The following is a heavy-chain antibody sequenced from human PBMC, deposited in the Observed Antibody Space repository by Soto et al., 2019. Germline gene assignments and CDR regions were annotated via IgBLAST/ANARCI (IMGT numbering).Heavy chain of an antibody. CDR2: IRGDGSQK. D-gene: IGHD3-22*01. Sequence: GGSLRLSCAVSGFIFSNSWMSWVRQAPGKGLEWVANIRGDGSQKYYADSVKGRFTVSRDNAKSSLFLQMISLGAEDTAVYYCVVSSGYMEPNFAYWGQGTLVTVSS. CDR3: VVSSGYMEPNFAY. CDR1: GFIFSNSW. J-gene: IGHJ4*02. V-gene: IGHV3-7*01.